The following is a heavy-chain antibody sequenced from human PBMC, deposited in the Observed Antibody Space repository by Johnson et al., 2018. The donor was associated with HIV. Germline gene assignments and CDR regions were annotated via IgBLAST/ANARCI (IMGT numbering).Heavy chain of an antibody. CDR1: GFTFGDYA. CDR3: ARMYSSGWYDLRVVYAFDI. V-gene: IGHV3-48*04. J-gene: IGHJ3*02. D-gene: IGHD6-19*01. Sequence: VQLVESGGGLVQPGRSLRLSCTASGFTFGDYALTWFRQAPGKGLEWVSHISSRSGPISYSDSVKGRFTISRDNAKNSLYLQMNSLRAEDTAVYYCARMYSSGWYDLRVVYAFDIWGQGTMVTVSS. CDR2: ISSRSGPI.